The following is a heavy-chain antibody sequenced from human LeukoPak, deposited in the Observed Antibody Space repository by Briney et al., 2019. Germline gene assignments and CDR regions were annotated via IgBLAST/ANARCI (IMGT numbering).Heavy chain of an antibody. V-gene: IGHV4-34*01. D-gene: IGHD6-13*01. CDR2: INHSGNT. J-gene: IGHJ4*02. Sequence: SETLSLTCAVYGGSFSGYYWSWIRQPPGKGLEWIGEINHSGNTNYNPSLKSRLTISVGTSKNQFSLKLSSVTAADTAVYYCARVAAAGMIWGRGTLVTVSS. CDR1: GGSFSGYY. CDR3: ARVAAAGMI.